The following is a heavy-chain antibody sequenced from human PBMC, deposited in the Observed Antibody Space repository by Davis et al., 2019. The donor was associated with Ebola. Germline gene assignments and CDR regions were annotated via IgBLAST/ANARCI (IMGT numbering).Heavy chain of an antibody. D-gene: IGHD6-6*01. V-gene: IGHV3-74*01. CDR1: DFTFSSYW. CDR2: IHSDGSST. Sequence: GASLNISCAASDFTFSSYWMHWVRQAPGKLLVWVSRIHSDGSSTSYADSVKGRSTISRDNAKNTLYLQMNSLRAEDTAVYYCARDLKYSSSSARYWGQGTLVTVSS. CDR3: ARDLKYSSSSARY. J-gene: IGHJ4*02.